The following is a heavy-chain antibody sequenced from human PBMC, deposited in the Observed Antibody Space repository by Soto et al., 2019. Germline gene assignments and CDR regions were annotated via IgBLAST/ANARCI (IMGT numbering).Heavy chain of an antibody. J-gene: IGHJ4*02. Sequence: SLRLSCAASGFTFSSHWMHWVRQAPGKGLVWVSRIESDGSSTNYADSVKGRFTVSRDNAKNTLYLQMNSLRAEDTAVYYCARDRADPIGDYHPLFDSWGLGTLVTVSS. CDR2: IESDGSST. CDR3: ARDRADPIGDYHPLFDS. D-gene: IGHD2-21*01. V-gene: IGHV3-74*01. CDR1: GFTFSSHW.